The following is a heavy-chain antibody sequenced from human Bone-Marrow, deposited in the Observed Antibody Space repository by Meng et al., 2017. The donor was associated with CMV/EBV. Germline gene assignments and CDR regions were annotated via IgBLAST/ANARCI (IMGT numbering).Heavy chain of an antibody. CDR1: GFTVSSNY. D-gene: IGHD1-1*01. J-gene: IGHJ3*02. V-gene: IGHV3-66*02. CDR2: IYSGGST. CDR3: ARDGIRYNWNDQTNYDAFDI. Sequence: GESLKISCAASGFTVSSNYMSWVRQAPGKGLEWVSVIYSGGSTYYADSVKGRFTISRDNSKNTLYLQMNSLRAEDTAVYYCARDGIRYNWNDQTNYDAFDIWGQGKMVTVSS.